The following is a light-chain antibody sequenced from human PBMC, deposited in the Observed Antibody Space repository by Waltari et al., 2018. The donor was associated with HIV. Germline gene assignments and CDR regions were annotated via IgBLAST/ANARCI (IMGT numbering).Light chain of an antibody. V-gene: IGKV3-20*01. Sequence: EPVLTQSPGPLSLSSGERATLSCRAGQTINSHYLAWYQPKPGLPPRLLIYDASTRAAGIPDRFSGGGSGTDFTLTISRLEPEDFAIYFCQQYEASPTMYTFGQGTRLEV. CDR2: DAS. CDR3: QQYEASPTMYT. J-gene: IGKJ2*01. CDR1: QTINSHY.